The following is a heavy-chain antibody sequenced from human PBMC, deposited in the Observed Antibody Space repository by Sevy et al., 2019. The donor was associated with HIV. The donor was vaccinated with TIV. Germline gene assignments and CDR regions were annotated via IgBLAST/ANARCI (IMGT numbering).Heavy chain of an antibody. CDR2: INWKSGNI. J-gene: IGHJ4*02. Sequence: GGSLRLSFAASGFTFEDYSMHWVRQASGKGLEWVSGINWKSGNIAYADSVKGRFTISRDNAKNSLYLQINSLGPEDTALYYCAKGAEGTDYWRFFFPDFWGQGTLVTVSS. CDR3: AKGAEGTDYWRFFFPDF. CDR1: GFTFEDYS. V-gene: IGHV3-9*01. D-gene: IGHD3-3*01.